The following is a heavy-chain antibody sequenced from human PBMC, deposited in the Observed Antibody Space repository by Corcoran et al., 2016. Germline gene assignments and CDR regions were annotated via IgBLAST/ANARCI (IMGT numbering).Heavy chain of an antibody. V-gene: IGHV3-33*01. Sequence: QVQLVESGGGVVQPGRSLRLSCAASGFTFSSYGMHWVRQAPGKGLEWVAVIWYDGSNKYYADSVKGRFTISRDNSKNTLYLQMNSLRAEDTAVYYCARDTKVGSYYYYYGMDVWGQGTTVTVSS. CDR2: IWYDGSNK. D-gene: IGHD1-26*01. CDR1: GFTFSSYG. CDR3: ARDTKVGSYYYYYGMDV. J-gene: IGHJ6*02.